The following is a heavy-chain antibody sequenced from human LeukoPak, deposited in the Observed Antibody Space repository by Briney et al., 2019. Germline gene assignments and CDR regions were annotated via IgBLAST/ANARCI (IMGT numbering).Heavy chain of an antibody. V-gene: IGHV3-49*03. CDR1: GFTFDDYG. CDR2: IRSKAYGGTT. Sequence: GGSLRLSCAASGFTFDDYGMSWFRQAPGKGLEWVGFIRSKAYGGTTEYAASVKGRFTISRDDSKSIAYLQMNSLKTEDTAVYYCTRDGYSSSWYYTDYWGQGTLVTVSS. J-gene: IGHJ4*02. D-gene: IGHD6-13*01. CDR3: TRDGYSSSWYYTDY.